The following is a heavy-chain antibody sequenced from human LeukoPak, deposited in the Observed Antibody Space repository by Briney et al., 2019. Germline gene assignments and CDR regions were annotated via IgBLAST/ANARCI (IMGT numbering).Heavy chain of an antibody. CDR2: ISGSGGST. CDR1: GFTFSSYG. V-gene: IGHV3-23*01. Sequence: GGSLRLSCAASGFTFSSYGMSWVRQAPGKGLEWVSAISGSGGSTYYADSVKGRFTISRDNSKNTLYLQMNSLRAEDTAVYYCAKDRAYYYGSGSFDYWGQGTLVTVSS. D-gene: IGHD3-10*01. CDR3: AKDRAYYYGSGSFDY. J-gene: IGHJ4*02.